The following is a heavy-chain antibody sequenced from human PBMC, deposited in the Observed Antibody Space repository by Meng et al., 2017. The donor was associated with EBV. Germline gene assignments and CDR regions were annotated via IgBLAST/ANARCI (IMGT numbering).Heavy chain of an antibody. J-gene: IGHJ4*02. Sequence: VQLVASGGGLVKPGEPLKLSCAASEFTFTSAWMNWVRQAPGKGLEWVGRIRSQVDGRTADYSAPVKGRFTISRDDSKHTLYLQMNSLKIEDSAVYYCTTDEGGSRFWGQGTLVTVSS. CDR1: EFTFTSAW. D-gene: IGHD1-26*01. CDR3: TTDEGGSRF. CDR2: IRSQVDGRTA. V-gene: IGHV3-15*01.